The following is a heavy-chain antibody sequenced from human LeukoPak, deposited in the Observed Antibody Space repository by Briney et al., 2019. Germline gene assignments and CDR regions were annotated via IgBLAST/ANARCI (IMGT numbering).Heavy chain of an antibody. CDR3: AKDRNGPHRYYGFWSGRPSFDY. V-gene: IGHV3-23*01. D-gene: IGHD3-3*01. J-gene: IGHJ4*02. CDR2: ISGSGGST. CDR1: GFTFSSYA. Sequence: GGSLRLSCAASGFTFSSYAMSWVRQAPGKGLEWVSAISGSGGSTYYADSVKGRFTISRDNSKNTLYLQMNSLRAEDTAVYYCAKDRNGPHRYYGFWSGRPSFDYWGQGTLVTVSS.